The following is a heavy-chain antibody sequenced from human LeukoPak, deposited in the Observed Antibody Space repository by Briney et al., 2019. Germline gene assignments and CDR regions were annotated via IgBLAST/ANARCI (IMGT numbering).Heavy chain of an antibody. CDR3: AREGRVAAAGRSSYYYYYYMDV. CDR2: ISSSSSYI. Sequence: ETLSLTCSVSGGSISGYYWNWVRQAPGKGLEWVSSISSSSSYIYYADSVKGRFTISRDNAKNSLYLQMNSLRAEDTAVYYCAREGRVAAAGRSSYYYYYYMDVWGKGTTVTVSS. V-gene: IGHV3-21*01. D-gene: IGHD6-13*01. CDR1: GGSISGYY. J-gene: IGHJ6*03.